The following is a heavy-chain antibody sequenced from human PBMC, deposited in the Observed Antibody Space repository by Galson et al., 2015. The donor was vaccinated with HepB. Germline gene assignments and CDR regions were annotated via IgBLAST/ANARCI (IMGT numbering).Heavy chain of an antibody. Sequence: SLRLSCAASGFTFSSYGMHWVRQAPGKGLEWVAVIWYDGSNKYYADSVKGRFTISRDNSKNTLYLQMNSLRAEDTAVYYCAKEIPSGYVTAQLDYWGQGTLVTVSS. V-gene: IGHV3-33*06. D-gene: IGHD5-12*01. CDR3: AKEIPSGYVTAQLDY. CDR1: GFTFSSYG. CDR2: IWYDGSNK. J-gene: IGHJ4*02.